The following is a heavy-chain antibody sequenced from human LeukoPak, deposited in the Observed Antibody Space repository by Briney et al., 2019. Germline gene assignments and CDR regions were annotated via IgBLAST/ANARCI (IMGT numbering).Heavy chain of an antibody. CDR2: MNPNSGNT. J-gene: IGHJ6*03. V-gene: IGHV1-8*01. Sequence: GASVKVSCKASGYTFTSYDINWVRQATGQGLEWMGWMNPNSGNTGYAQKFQGRVTMTRNTSISTAYMELSSLRSEDTAVYYCARRVHTYYDFWSGYYSYYMDVWGKGTTVTVSS. CDR3: ARRVHTYYDFWSGYYSYYMDV. D-gene: IGHD3-3*01. CDR1: GYTFTSYD.